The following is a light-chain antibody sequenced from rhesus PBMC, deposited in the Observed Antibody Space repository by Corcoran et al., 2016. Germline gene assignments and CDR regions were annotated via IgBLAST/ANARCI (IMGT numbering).Light chain of an antibody. CDR3: RHGYGTPPT. J-gene: IGKJ1*01. V-gene: IGKV1-74*01. Sequence: DIQMTQSPSSLSASVGDRVTITCRASENVNNYLKWYQQKPGKAPKLLIYKASTLQSGVPSGFSGNGSGTDYTFTISSLQPEDVATYYCRHGYGTPPTFGQGTKVEIK. CDR2: KAS. CDR1: ENVNNY.